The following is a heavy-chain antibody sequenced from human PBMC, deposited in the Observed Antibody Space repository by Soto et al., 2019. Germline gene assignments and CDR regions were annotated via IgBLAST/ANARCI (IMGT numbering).Heavy chain of an antibody. J-gene: IGHJ6*02. D-gene: IGHD1-1*01. Sequence: QVQLVQSGAELRKPGSSVMVSCKASGGTFSDYTINWVRQAPGQRLEWMGGIIPIFDTANYAEKFQGRVTITADESTSTSFMEVSSLSSEDTAVYYCARNGTLTGYSYGMDVWGQGTRVTVSS. CDR2: IIPIFDTA. V-gene: IGHV1-69*01. CDR1: GGTFSDYT. CDR3: ARNGTLTGYSYGMDV.